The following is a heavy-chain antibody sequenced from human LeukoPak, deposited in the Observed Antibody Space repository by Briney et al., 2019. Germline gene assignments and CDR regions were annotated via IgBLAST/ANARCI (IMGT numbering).Heavy chain of an antibody. CDR2: INAGNGNT. D-gene: IGHD4-17*01. Sequence: ASVKVSCKASGYTLTSYAMHWVRQAPGQRLEWMGWINAGNGNTKYSQKFQGRVTITRDTSASTAYMELSSLRSEDTAVYYCARAPIGDYYVDYWGQGTLVTVSS. V-gene: IGHV1-3*01. J-gene: IGHJ4*02. CDR1: GYTLTSYA. CDR3: ARAPIGDYYVDY.